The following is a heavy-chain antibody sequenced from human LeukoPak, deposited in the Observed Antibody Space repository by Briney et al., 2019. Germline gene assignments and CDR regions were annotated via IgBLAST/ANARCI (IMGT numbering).Heavy chain of an antibody. CDR3: VRGQHSSGYYLPN. V-gene: IGHV1-69*05. Sequence: SVKVSCKASGGTFSSYAISWVRQAPGQGLEWMGGIIPIFGTANYAQKFQGRVTITTDESTSTAYMELSSLRSEDTAVYYCVRGQHSSGYYLPNWGQGTLVTVSS. CDR2: IIPIFGTA. J-gene: IGHJ4*02. D-gene: IGHD3-22*01. CDR1: GGTFSSYA.